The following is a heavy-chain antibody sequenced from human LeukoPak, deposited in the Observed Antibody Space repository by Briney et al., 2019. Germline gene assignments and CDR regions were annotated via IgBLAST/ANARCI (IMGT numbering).Heavy chain of an antibody. Sequence: ASVKVSCKASGYALTSYGISWVRQAPGQGLEWMGWINPNSGGTNFAQKFQGRVTMTRDTSITTAYMELAGLKSDDTAVYYCARDFNFCNGGTCSYDAFDIWGQGTLVTVSS. CDR3: ARDFNFCNGGTCSYDAFDI. J-gene: IGHJ3*02. D-gene: IGHD2-15*01. CDR1: GYALTSYG. CDR2: INPNSGGT. V-gene: IGHV1-2*02.